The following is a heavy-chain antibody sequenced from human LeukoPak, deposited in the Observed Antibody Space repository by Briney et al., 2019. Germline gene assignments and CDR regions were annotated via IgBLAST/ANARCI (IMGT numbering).Heavy chain of an antibody. CDR1: GFIFAVYG. CDR2: IRGKACGGTT. J-gene: IGHJ4*02. CDR3: TKSLAFCGSGCYRPADS. Sequence: GGSLRLSCTASGFIFAVYGVSWFRQAPGKGLEGVGFIRGKACGGTTEYAASVQGRITISRDDSKGIAYLQMNSLKIEDTAAYYCTKSLAFCGSGCYRPADSWGQGTLVTVSS. V-gene: IGHV3-49*03. D-gene: IGHD2-21*02.